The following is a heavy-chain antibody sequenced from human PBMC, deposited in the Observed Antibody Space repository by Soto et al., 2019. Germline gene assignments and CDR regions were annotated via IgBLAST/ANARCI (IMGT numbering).Heavy chain of an antibody. CDR3: ARGGSGDIVVVAAIDY. CDR2: IFYSGST. J-gene: IGHJ4*02. CDR1: GGSISSGNYY. Sequence: QVQLQESGPGLVKPSQTLSLTCTVSGGSISSGNYYWSWIRQHPGKGLEWIGYIFYSGSTYYNPSRKSRVTISVDTSKNQFSLKLSSVTAADTAVYYCARGGSGDIVVVAAIDYWGQGTLVTVSS. D-gene: IGHD2-15*01. V-gene: IGHV4-31*03.